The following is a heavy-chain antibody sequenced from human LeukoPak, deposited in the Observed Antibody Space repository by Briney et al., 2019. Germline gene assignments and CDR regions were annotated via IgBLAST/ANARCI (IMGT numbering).Heavy chain of an antibody. J-gene: IGHJ6*02. CDR1: GFTFSNYG. Sequence: GGSLRLSCAASGFTFSNYGMHWVRQAPGKGLEWVAVIWYDGSNKYYADSVKGRFTISRDNSKNMLYLQMNSLRAEDTAVYYCARGGYYLYGMDVWGQGTTVTVSS. V-gene: IGHV3-33*01. CDR3: ARGGYYLYGMDV. D-gene: IGHD3-10*01. CDR2: IWYDGSNK.